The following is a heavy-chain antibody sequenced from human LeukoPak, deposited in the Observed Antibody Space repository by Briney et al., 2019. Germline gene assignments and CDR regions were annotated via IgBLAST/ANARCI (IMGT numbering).Heavy chain of an antibody. CDR3: ARVKKIMPEFEF. D-gene: IGHD2-2*01. Sequence: ASVKVSCKASGYTFIDFYIHWVRQAPGQGLEWMGWINPNSGAIKYSQKFQGRVSMTRDTSITTVYMDLSSLRSDDTAVYYCARVKKIMPEFEFWGQGTLVTVS. CDR2: INPNSGAI. CDR1: GYTFIDFY. J-gene: IGHJ4*02. V-gene: IGHV1-2*02.